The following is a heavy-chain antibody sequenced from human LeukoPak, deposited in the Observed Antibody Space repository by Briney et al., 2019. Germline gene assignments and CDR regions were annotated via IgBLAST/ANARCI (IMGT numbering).Heavy chain of an antibody. V-gene: IGHV3-66*02. D-gene: IGHD4-17*01. Sequence: PGGSLRLSCAASRFTVSSNYMSWVRQAPGKGLEWVSVIYSGGSTYYADSVKGRFAISRDNSKNTLYLQMNSLRAEDTAVYYCARDLGTFYGDHVLSWGQGTLVTVSS. CDR3: ARDLGTFYGDHVLS. J-gene: IGHJ5*02. CDR2: IYSGGST. CDR1: RFTVSSNY.